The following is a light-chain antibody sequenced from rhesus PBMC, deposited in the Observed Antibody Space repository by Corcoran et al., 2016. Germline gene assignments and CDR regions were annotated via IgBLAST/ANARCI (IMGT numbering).Light chain of an antibody. CDR2: YAS. J-gene: IGKJ2*01. CDR3: QQHNSYPYS. Sequence: DIQMTQSPSSLSASVGDTVTITCRASQGISNYLAWYQQQPGKAPTALISYASNLESGVPSRFSGSGSGTTFTLPNSSRQPEDFAIYYCQQHNSYPYSFGQGTKVEIK. V-gene: IGKV1S14*01. CDR1: QGISNY.